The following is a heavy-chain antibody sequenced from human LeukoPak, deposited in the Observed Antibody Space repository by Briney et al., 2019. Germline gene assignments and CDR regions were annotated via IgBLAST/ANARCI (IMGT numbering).Heavy chain of an antibody. V-gene: IGHV4-4*07. J-gene: IGHJ4*02. D-gene: IGHD5-12*01. CDR1: GGSIRSYY. CDR3: ASSMVATHFDY. Sequence: SETLSLTCTVSGGSIRSYYWSWIRHPAGKGLEWIGRIYTSGSTNYNPSLKSRVTMSVDTSKNQFSLKLSSVTAADTAVYYCASSMVATHFDYWGQGALVTVSS. CDR2: IYTSGST.